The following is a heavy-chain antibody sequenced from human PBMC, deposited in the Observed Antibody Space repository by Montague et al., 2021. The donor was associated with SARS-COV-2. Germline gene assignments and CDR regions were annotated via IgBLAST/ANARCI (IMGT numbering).Heavy chain of an antibody. J-gene: IGHJ6*02. CDR2: ISYDGSTK. CDR3: AKDSVGNYYYGMDV. CDR1: GFTFSSYA. V-gene: IGHV3-30*18. Sequence: SLSLSWSASGFTFSSYAMHWVRQAPGKGLEWVAVISYDGSTKYYADSVKGRFTISRDNSKNTLYLQMNSLRAEDTAVYYCAKDSVGNYYYGMDVWGQGTTVTVSS. D-gene: IGHD1-26*01.